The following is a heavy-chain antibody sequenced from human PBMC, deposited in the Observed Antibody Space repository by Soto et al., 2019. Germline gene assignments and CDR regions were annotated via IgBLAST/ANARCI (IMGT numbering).Heavy chain of an antibody. CDR1: GGSISSGDDY. V-gene: IGHV4-30-4*01. Sequence: QVQLQESGPGLVKPSQSLSLTCTVSGGSISSGDDYWSWIRQPPGKGLEWIGYIYYSGTTYYNPSLRSRVSISVDRSKNQFSLKLSSVTAADTAVYYCARGGCSGGSCYTAGAYYGMDVW. CDR3: ARGGCSGGSCYTAGAYYGMDV. J-gene: IGHJ6*01. D-gene: IGHD2-15*01. CDR2: IYYSGTT.